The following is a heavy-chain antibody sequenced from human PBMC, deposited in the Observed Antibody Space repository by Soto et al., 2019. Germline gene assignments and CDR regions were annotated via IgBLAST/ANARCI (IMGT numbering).Heavy chain of an antibody. D-gene: IGHD6-13*01. V-gene: IGHV3-49*04. J-gene: IGHJ6*02. CDR3: TRELTGSSWYYYYYGMDV. Sequence: PGGSLRLSCAASGFTFNSYAMTWVRQAPGKGLEWVGFIRSKAYGGTTEYAASVKGRFTISRDDSKSIAYLQMNSLKTEDTAVYYCTRELTGSSWYYYYYGMDVWGQGTTVTVSS. CDR2: IRSKAYGGTT. CDR1: GFTFNSYA.